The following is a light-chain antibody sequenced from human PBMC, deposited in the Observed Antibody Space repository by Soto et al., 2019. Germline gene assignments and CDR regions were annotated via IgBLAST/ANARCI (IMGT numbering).Light chain of an antibody. CDR1: QSVSSYY. Sequence: EIVLTQSPGTLSLSPGERAILSCRASQSVSSYYLAWYQQKPGQAPRLLIYGASSRATGIPDRFSGSGSGTDFTLTISRLEPEDFAVYYCQQYGTSPPWTFGQGTKVDIK. CDR2: GAS. V-gene: IGKV3-20*01. CDR3: QQYGTSPPWT. J-gene: IGKJ1*01.